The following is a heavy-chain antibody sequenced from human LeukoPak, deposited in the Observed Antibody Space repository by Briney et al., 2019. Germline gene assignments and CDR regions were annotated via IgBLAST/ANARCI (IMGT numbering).Heavy chain of an antibody. V-gene: IGHV4-59*01. Sequence: SETLSLTCTVSGGSISSYYWSWIRQPPGKGLEWIGYIYYSGSTNCNPSLKSRVTISVDTSKNQFSLKLSSVTAADTAVYYCARVYGDRNWFDPWGQGTLVTVSS. D-gene: IGHD4-17*01. CDR3: ARVYGDRNWFDP. J-gene: IGHJ5*02. CDR2: IYYSGST. CDR1: GGSISSYY.